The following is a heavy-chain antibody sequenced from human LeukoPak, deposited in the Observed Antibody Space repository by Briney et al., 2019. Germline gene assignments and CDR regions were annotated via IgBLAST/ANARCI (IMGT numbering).Heavy chain of an antibody. CDR1: GFTFSGSA. CDR3: TSEPYYDFWTGRGSH. D-gene: IGHD3-3*01. V-gene: IGHV3-73*01. J-gene: IGHJ4*02. Sequence: TGGSLRLSCAASGFTFSGSAMHWVRQASGKGLEWVGRIRSKANSYATAYAASVKGRFTISRDDSKNTAYLQMNSLKTEDTAVYYCTSEPYYDFWTGRGSHWGQGTLVTVSS. CDR2: IRSKANSYAT.